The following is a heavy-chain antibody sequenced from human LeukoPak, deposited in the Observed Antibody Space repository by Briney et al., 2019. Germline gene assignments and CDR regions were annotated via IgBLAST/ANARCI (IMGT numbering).Heavy chain of an antibody. V-gene: IGHV4-34*01. CDR3: ARGGRDGYNFQDY. J-gene: IGHJ4*02. Sequence: SSETLSLTCAVYGGSFSGYYWSWIRQPPGKGLEWIGEINHSGSTNYNPSLKSQVTISVDTSKNQFSLKLSSVTAADTAVYYCARGGRDGYNFQDYWGQGTLVTVSS. CDR1: GGSFSGYY. D-gene: IGHD5-24*01. CDR2: INHSGST.